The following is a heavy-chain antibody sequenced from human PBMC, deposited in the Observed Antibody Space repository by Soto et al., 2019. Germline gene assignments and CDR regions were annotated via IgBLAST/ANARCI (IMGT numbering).Heavy chain of an antibody. Sequence: SQTLSLTCAISGDSVSSNRAAWNWIRQSPSRGLEWLGRTFYTSKWFTDYAESVKSRISINPDTSKNQFSLHLNSVTPEDTAVYYCARSDWTSYGNPLDYWGLGTLVTVSS. CDR3: ARSDWTSYGNPLDY. D-gene: IGHD3-16*01. J-gene: IGHJ4*02. V-gene: IGHV6-1*01. CDR1: GDSVSSNRAA. CDR2: TFYTSKWFT.